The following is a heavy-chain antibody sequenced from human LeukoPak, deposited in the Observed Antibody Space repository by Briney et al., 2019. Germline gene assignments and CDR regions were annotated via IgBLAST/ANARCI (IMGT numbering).Heavy chain of an antibody. CDR3: GHTYSAMFDY. J-gene: IGHJ4*02. Sequence: SETLSLTCDVSGASINGDYWSWIRQPPGPGLEWIGYIYYRGSTNYNSSLKSRLTISTDTSKNRFSLQLKSVTAAGTAVYYCGHTYSAMFDYRGRGILVTVSS. V-gene: IGHV4-59*03. CDR2: IYYRGST. D-gene: IGHD6-13*01. CDR1: GASINGDY.